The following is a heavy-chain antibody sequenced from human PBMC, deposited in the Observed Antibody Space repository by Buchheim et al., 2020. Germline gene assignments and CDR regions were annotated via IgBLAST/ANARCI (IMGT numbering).Heavy chain of an antibody. CDR2: ISYDGSNK. V-gene: IGHV3-30-3*01. CDR3: ARSHATEYSSVPYNWFDP. J-gene: IGHJ5*02. D-gene: IGHD6-6*01. CDR1: GFTFSNYA. Sequence: QVQLVESGGGVVQPGRSLRLSCAASGFTFSNYAIHWVRQAPGKGLEWVAVISYDGSNKYYADSVKGRFTISRDNSKNTLYLQMNSLRAEDTAVYYCARSHATEYSSVPYNWFDPWGQGTL.